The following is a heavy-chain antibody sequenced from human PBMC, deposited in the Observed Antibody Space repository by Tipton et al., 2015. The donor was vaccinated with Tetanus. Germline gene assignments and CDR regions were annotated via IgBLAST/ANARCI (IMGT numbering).Heavy chain of an antibody. CDR3: ARGGSYSYGPRGFDL. V-gene: IGHV4-59*12. CDR1: GGSMSNNY. Sequence: LRLSCTVSGGSMSNNYWSWIRQPPGKGLEWIAYIFHSGSTNYSPSLKSRVAISMDTSKNQISLKLSSVTVADTAVYYCARGGSYSYGPRGFDLWGRGTLVTVSS. CDR2: IFHSGST. J-gene: IGHJ2*01. D-gene: IGHD5-18*01.